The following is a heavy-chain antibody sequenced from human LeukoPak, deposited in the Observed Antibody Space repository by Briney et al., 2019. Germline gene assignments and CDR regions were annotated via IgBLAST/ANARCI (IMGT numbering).Heavy chain of an antibody. V-gene: IGHV1-18*01. Sequence: ASVKVSCKASGYTFTSYGISWVRQAPGQGLEWMGLISAYNGNTNYAQKLQGRVTMTTDTSTSTAYMELRSLRSEDTAVYYCASGYSPYYFDYWGQGTLVTVSS. J-gene: IGHJ4*02. CDR2: ISAYNGNT. CDR3: ASGYSPYYFDY. D-gene: IGHD2-2*03. CDR1: GYTFTSYG.